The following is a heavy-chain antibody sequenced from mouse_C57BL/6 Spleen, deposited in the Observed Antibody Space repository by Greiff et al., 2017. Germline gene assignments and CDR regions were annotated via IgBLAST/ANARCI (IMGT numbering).Heavy chain of an antibody. V-gene: IGHV1-53*01. Sequence: QVQLQQPGTELVKPGASVKLSCKASGYTFTSYWMHWVKQRPGQGLEWIGNINPSNGDTNYNEKFKSKATLTVDKSSSTAYMQLSSLTSEDSAVYYCARSGCYDYAMDYWGQGTSVTVSS. CDR3: ARSGCYDYAMDY. CDR2: INPSNGDT. D-gene: IGHD1-1*01. CDR1: GYTFTSYW. J-gene: IGHJ4*01.